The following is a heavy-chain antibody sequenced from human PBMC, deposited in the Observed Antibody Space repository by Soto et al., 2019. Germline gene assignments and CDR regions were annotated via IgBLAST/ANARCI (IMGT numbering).Heavy chain of an antibody. V-gene: IGHV3-7*01. J-gene: IGHJ4*02. CDR1: GFTFSSYW. D-gene: IGHD2-8*01. CDR2: IKQDGSEK. Sequence: PGGSLSLSCAASGFTFSSYWMSWVRQAPGKGLEWVANIKQDGSEKYYVDSVKGRFTISRDNAKNSLYLQMNSLRAEDTAVYYCARDGDGSIMGFDYWGQGTLVTVSS. CDR3: ARDGDGSIMGFDY.